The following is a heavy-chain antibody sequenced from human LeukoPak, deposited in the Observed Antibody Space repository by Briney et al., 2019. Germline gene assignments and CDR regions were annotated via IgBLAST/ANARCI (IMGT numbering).Heavy chain of an antibody. D-gene: IGHD2-15*01. V-gene: IGHV1-69*13. CDR2: IIPIFGAA. Sequence: SVKASCKASGYTFTSYGISWVRQAPGQGLEWMEGIIPIFGAANYAQKFQGRVTITADESTSTAYMELSSLRSEDTAVYYCAREALGYCSGGSCYSKYYFDYWGQGTLVTVSS. CDR1: GYTFTSYG. CDR3: AREALGYCSGGSCYSKYYFDY. J-gene: IGHJ4*02.